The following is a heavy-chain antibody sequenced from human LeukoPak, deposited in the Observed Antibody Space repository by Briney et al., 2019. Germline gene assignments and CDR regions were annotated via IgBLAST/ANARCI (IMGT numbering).Heavy chain of an antibody. CDR1: GGSMSSYY. Sequence: PSETLSLTCTVSGGSMSSYYWSWFRQPPGKGLEWIGYIYYHGSTKYNPSLKSRVTISIDTSKPQFSLTLSSVTSADPAVHYCAGRISPNWFDPWREATQVSVSS. J-gene: IGHJ5*02. CDR3: AGRISPNWFDP. CDR2: IYYHGST. V-gene: IGHV4-59*01. D-gene: IGHD3-3*02.